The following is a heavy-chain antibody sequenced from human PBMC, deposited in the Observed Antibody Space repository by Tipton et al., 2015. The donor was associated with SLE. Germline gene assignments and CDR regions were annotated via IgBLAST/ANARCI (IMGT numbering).Heavy chain of an antibody. CDR3: ARLGDWDFYYYMDV. J-gene: IGHJ6*03. D-gene: IGHD3-16*01. CDR1: GYTFTSYC. Sequence: QSGAEVKKPGASVKVSCKASGYTFTSYCITWVRQAPGQGLEWMGWISGYNGNTNNAQKLQGRVTMTTDTSTSTAYMELRSLRSDDTAVYYCARLGDWDFYYYMDVWGKGTTFTVSS. CDR2: ISGYNGNT. V-gene: IGHV1-18*01.